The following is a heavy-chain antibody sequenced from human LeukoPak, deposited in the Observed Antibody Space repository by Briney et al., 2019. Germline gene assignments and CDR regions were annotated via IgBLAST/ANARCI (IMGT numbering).Heavy chain of an antibody. V-gene: IGHV1-2*02. Sequence: ASVTVSCKASGYTFTGYYMHWARQAPGQGLEWMGWINPNSGGTNYAQKFQGRVTMTRDTSISTAYMELRSLRSDDTAVYYCARDRSIDAFDIWGQGTMVTVSS. CDR2: INPNSGGT. D-gene: IGHD2/OR15-2a*01. J-gene: IGHJ3*02. CDR1: GYTFTGYY. CDR3: ARDRSIDAFDI.